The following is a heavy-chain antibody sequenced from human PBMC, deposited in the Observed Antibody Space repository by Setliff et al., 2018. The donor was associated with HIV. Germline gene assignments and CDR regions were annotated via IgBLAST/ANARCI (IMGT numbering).Heavy chain of an antibody. V-gene: IGHV4-38-2*01. J-gene: IGHJ4*02. CDR1: GYSISNTGHY. CDR3: ARHKTHDYDGNSVYSDF. Sequence: SETLSLTCVVSGYSISNTGHYWGWIRQPPGKGLEWIGSIYHTGDTYDNPSLKNRVTISRDTSKDRFSLNLRSVTAADTAIYYCARHKTHDYDGNSVYSDFWGQGSLVTVSS. D-gene: IGHD4-17*01. CDR2: IYHTGDT.